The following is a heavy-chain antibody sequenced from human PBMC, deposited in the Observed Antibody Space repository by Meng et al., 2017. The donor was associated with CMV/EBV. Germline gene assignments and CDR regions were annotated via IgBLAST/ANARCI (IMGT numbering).Heavy chain of an antibody. J-gene: IGHJ4*02. Sequence: EVAAVMGKSARLRAPSVTVAGASISRSSYYGAWIRPTPGTGLDWIGGIYYSGSTSYNPALKSCVTISVDTSKNQFSLKLSSGTAADTAVYYCARDSAVAGVVDYWGQGTLVTVSS. CDR3: ARDSAVAGVVDY. CDR1: GASISRSSYY. CDR2: IYYSGST. V-gene: IGHV4-39*07. D-gene: IGHD6-19*01.